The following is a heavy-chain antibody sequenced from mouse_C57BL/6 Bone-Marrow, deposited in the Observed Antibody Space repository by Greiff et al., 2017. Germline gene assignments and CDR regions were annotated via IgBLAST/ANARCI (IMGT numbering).Heavy chain of an antibody. CDR1: GYAFTNYL. J-gene: IGHJ2*01. Sequence: VQLQESGAELVRPGTSVKVSCKASGYAFTNYLIEWVKQRPGQGLEWIGMINPGSGGTNYNEKFKGKATLTADKSSSTAYVQLSSLASEDSAVYFWSRERSGYWGQGTTLTVSS. CDR2: INPGSGGT. V-gene: IGHV1-54*01. CDR3: SRERSGY.